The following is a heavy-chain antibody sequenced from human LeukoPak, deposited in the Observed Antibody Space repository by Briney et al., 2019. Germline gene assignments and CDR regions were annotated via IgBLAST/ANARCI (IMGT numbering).Heavy chain of an antibody. V-gene: IGHV4-61*02. CDR1: GRSISSGSYY. J-gene: IGHJ4*02. CDR2: MYTSGST. CDR3: ARGRVPAYSGWYKPVFDY. D-gene: IGHD6-19*01. Sequence: NPSDTLSLTCTLSGRSISSGSYYWSWIRQPAGKGLEWIGRMYTSGSTNYNPSLKSRVTISVDTSKNQFSLKLSSVTAADTAVYYCARGRVPAYSGWYKPVFDYWGQGTLVTVSS.